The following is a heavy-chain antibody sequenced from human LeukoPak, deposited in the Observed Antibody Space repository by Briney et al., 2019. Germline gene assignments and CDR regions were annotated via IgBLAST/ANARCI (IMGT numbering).Heavy chain of an antibody. CDR1: GGSISSSNW. CDR3: ARGFPPAITAARRGNWFDP. CDR2: IYHSGNT. J-gene: IGHJ5*02. V-gene: IGHV4-4*02. D-gene: IGHD6-6*01. Sequence: PSETLSLTCAVSGGSISSSNWWSWVRQPPGKGLEWIGEIYHSGNTNFNPSLKSRVTISVDKSKNQFSLKLSSVTAADTAVYYCARGFPPAITAARRGNWFDPWGQGTLVTVSS.